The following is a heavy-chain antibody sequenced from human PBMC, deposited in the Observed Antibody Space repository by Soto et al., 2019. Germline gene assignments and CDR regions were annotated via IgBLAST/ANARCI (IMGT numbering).Heavy chain of an antibody. Sequence: QVQLVQSGAEVKKPGSSVKVSCKASGGTFSSYTISWVRQAPGQGLEWMGRIIPIFGIANYAQKFQGRVTITADQSTSTAYMELSSLRSEDMAVYYCARESAAAGTDYYYYYMEVWGKGTTVTVSS. D-gene: IGHD6-13*01. CDR3: ARESAAAGTDYYYYYMEV. V-gene: IGHV1-69*08. J-gene: IGHJ6*03. CDR2: IIPIFGIA. CDR1: GGTFSSYT.